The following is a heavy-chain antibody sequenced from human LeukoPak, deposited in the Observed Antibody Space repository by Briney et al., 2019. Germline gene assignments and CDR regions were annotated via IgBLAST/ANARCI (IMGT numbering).Heavy chain of an antibody. CDR2: IIPIFGTA. D-gene: IGHD3-10*01. CDR1: GGTFSSYA. CDR3: ARGITVVRGVIKGGMDV. V-gene: IGHV1-69*06. J-gene: IGHJ6*02. Sequence: ASVKVSCKASGGTFSSYAISWVRQVPGQGLEWMGGIIPIFGTANYAQKFQGRVTMTADKSTGTVYMELSSLRSGDTAVYYCARGITVVRGVIKGGMDVWGQGTTVTVSS.